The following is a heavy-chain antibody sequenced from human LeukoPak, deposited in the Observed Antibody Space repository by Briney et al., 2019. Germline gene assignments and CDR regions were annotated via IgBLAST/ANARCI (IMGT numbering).Heavy chain of an antibody. D-gene: IGHD3-3*01. V-gene: IGHV4-39*07. CDR1: GGSISSSSYY. CDR2: IHYSGST. CDR3: VRGVGGFQMTIFGVIWFDP. J-gene: IGHJ5*02. Sequence: SETLSLTCTVSGGSISSSSYYWGWIRQPPGKGLEWIGDIHYSGSTYYNPSLKSRVTISVDTSKNQFSLKLSSVTAADTAVYYCVRGVGGFQMTIFGVIWFDPWGQGTLVTVSS.